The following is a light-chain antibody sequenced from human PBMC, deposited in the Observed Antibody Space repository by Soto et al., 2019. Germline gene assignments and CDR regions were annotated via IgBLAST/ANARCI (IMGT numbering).Light chain of an antibody. CDR1: QSISSW. V-gene: IGKV1-5*03. CDR3: QQYNSYSRT. J-gene: IGKJ1*01. CDR2: KAS. Sequence: DIQMTQSPSTLSASVGDRVTITCRASQSISSWLAWYQQKPGKAPKLLIYKASSLESGVPSRFSDSGSGTEFTLTISSLQPNDCATYYCQQYNSYSRTFGQGTKVEIK.